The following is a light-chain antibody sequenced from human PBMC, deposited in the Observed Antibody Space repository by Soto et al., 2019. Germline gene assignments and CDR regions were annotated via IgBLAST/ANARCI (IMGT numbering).Light chain of an antibody. V-gene: IGLV2-14*03. CDR1: SNDVGGHDY. CDR3: ASYTSSSTLV. J-gene: IGLJ1*01. CDR2: DVL. Sequence: QSALTQPASVSGSPGQSITISCTGTSNDVGGHDYVSWYQQHPGKAPKLVIYDVLSRPSGVSDRFSGSKSGHTASLTISGLRPEDEADYYCASYTSSSTLVFGTGTKPTVL.